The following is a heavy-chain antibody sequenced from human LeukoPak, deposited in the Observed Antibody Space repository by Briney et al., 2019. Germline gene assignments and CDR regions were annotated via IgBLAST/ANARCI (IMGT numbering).Heavy chain of an antibody. CDR1: GGSISSSSYY. V-gene: IGHV4-39*07. CDR3: ARDRGVGAGFDY. J-gene: IGHJ4*02. D-gene: IGHD1-26*01. CDR2: IYYSGST. Sequence: SETLSLTCAVSGGSISSSSYYWGWIRQPPGKGLEWIGSIYYSGSTYYNPSLKSRVTISVDTSKNQFSLKLSSVTAADTAVYYCARDRGVGAGFDYWGQGTLVTVSS.